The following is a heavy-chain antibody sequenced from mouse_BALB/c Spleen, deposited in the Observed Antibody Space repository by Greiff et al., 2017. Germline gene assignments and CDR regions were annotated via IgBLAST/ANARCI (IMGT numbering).Heavy chain of an antibody. CDR3: ARNYGSSLYYAMDY. V-gene: IGHV14-3*02. CDR1: GFNIKDTY. Sequence: VQLKESGAELVKPGASVKLSCTASGFNIKDTYMHWVKQRPEQGLEWIGRIDPANGNTKYDPKFQGKATITADTSSNTAYLQLSSLTSEDTAVYYCARNYGSSLYYAMDYWGQGTSVTVSS. J-gene: IGHJ4*01. CDR2: IDPANGNT. D-gene: IGHD1-1*01.